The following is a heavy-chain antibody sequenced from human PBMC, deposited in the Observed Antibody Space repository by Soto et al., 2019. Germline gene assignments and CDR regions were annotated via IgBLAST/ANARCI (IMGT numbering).Heavy chain of an antibody. Sequence: EVQLLESGGRLVQPGGSLRLSCAASGFSFSIYAMNWVRQAPGKGLEWVSGISGGGGSTYYADSVKGRFTISRDNSXXTLYLQMNSLRVEDTAVYYCAKDPTSYDSSAQFDSWGQGTLVTVSS. CDR2: ISGGGGST. CDR1: GFSFSIYA. V-gene: IGHV3-23*01. J-gene: IGHJ4*02. D-gene: IGHD3-22*01. CDR3: AKDPTSYDSSAQFDS.